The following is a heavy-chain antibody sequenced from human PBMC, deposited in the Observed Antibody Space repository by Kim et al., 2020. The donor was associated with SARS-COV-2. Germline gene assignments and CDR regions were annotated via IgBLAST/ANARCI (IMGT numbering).Heavy chain of an antibody. J-gene: IGHJ6*02. CDR2: IYPGDSDT. D-gene: IGHD4-17*01. CDR1: GYSFTSYW. V-gene: IGHV5-51*01. CDR3: ARTTVTTFVRYYYGMDV. Sequence: GESLKISCKGSGYSFTSYWIGWVRQMPGKGLEWMGIIYPGDSDTRYSPSFQGQVTISADKSISTAYLQWSSLKASDTAMYYCARTTVTTFVRYYYGMDVWGQGTTVTVSS.